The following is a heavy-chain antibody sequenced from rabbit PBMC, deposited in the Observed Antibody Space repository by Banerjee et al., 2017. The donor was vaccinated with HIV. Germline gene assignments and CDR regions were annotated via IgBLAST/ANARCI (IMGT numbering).Heavy chain of an antibody. Sequence: QEQLVESGGGLVQPGGTLKLSCKASGFDFSSYYMTWVRQAPGKGLEWIACINTNSGNAVYASWAKGRFTISKTSSTTVTLQMTSLTAADTATYFCARDLAGVIGWNFNLWGPGTLVTVS. CDR1: GFDFSSYYM. D-gene: IGHD4-1*01. V-gene: IGHV1S45*01. CDR3: ARDLAGVIGWNFNL. J-gene: IGHJ4*01. CDR2: INTNSGNA.